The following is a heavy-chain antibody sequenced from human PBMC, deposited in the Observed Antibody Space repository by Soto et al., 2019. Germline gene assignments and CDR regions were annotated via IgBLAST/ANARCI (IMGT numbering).Heavy chain of an antibody. D-gene: IGHD2-2*01. Sequence: PGESLKISCAASGFTFSSYWMHWVRQAPGKGLVWVSRIYSDGSSTSYADSVKGRFTISRDNAKNTLYLQMNSLRAEDTAVYYCARDLRGYCSSTSCYAFHYFDYWGQGTLVTVSS. CDR1: GFTFSSYW. J-gene: IGHJ4*02. CDR3: ARDLRGYCSSTSCYAFHYFDY. CDR2: IYSDGSST. V-gene: IGHV3-74*01.